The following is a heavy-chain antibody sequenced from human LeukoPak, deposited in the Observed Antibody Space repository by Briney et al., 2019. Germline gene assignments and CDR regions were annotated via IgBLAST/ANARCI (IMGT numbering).Heavy chain of an antibody. D-gene: IGHD5-18*01. J-gene: IGHJ4*02. CDR3: ARGDTATTHFDY. CDR1: GGSISSGSYY. V-gene: IGHV4-61*02. Sequence: SETLSLTCTVSGGSISSGSYYWSWIRQPAGKGLEWIGRIYTSGSTNYNPSLKSRVTISADTSKNQFSLKLSSVTAADTAVYYCARGDTATTHFDYWGQGTLVTVSS. CDR2: IYTSGST.